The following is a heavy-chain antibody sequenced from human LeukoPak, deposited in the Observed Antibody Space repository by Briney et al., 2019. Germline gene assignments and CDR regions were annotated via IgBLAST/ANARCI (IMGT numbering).Heavy chain of an antibody. Sequence: SVKVSCKASGGTFISYAISWVRQAPGQGLEWMGGIIPIFGTANYAQKLQGRVTMTTDTSTSTAYMELRSLRSDDTAVYYCARVDIVATSSDYWGQGTLVTVSS. D-gene: IGHD5-12*01. J-gene: IGHJ4*02. CDR1: GGTFISYA. V-gene: IGHV1-69*05. CDR3: ARVDIVATSSDY. CDR2: IIPIFGTA.